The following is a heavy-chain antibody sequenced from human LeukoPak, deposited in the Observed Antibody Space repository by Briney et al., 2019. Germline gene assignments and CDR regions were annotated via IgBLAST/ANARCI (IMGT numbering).Heavy chain of an antibody. Sequence: SVKVSCKASGGTFSSYAISWVRQAPGQGLEWMGGIIPIFGTANYAQKFQGRVTITADKSTSTVYMELSSLRSEDTAVYYCARAFSSGYDRWIYYFDYWGQGTLVTVSS. D-gene: IGHD5-12*01. J-gene: IGHJ4*02. CDR1: GGTFSSYA. CDR3: ARAFSSGYDRWIYYFDY. CDR2: IIPIFGTA. V-gene: IGHV1-69*06.